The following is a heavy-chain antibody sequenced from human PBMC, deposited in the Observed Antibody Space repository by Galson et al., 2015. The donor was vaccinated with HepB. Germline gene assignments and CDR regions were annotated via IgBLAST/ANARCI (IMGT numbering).Heavy chain of an antibody. Sequence: SLRLSCAASGFTFNSYEMTWVRQAPGKGLEWVSDISSSGDTIYYADSVKGRFTISRDNAKSSLLLQMNSLRAEDTAVYYCARGVHFSSTSYERYLDYWGQGTLVTVSA. CDR3: ARGVHFSSTSYERYLDY. V-gene: IGHV3-48*03. D-gene: IGHD6-13*01. J-gene: IGHJ4*02. CDR1: GFTFNSYE. CDR2: ISSSGDTI.